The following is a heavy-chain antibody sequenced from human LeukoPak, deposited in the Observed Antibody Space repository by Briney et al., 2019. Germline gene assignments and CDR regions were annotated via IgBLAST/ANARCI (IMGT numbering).Heavy chain of an antibody. Sequence: ASVKVSCKASGYTFTSYGISWVRQAPGQGLKWMGWISAYNGNTNYAQKLQGRVTMTTDTSTSTAYMELRSLRSDDTAVYYCARQWELRAAWPGDYWGQGTLVTVSS. J-gene: IGHJ4*02. CDR1: GYTFTSYG. CDR2: ISAYNGNT. CDR3: ARQWELRAAWPGDY. D-gene: IGHD1-26*01. V-gene: IGHV1-18*01.